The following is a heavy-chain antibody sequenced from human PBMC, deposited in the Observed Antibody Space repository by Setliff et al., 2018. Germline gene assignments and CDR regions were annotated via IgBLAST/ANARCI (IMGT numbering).Heavy chain of an antibody. CDR2: INTGNANT. CDR1: GYTFTNYA. J-gene: IGHJ6*03. D-gene: IGHD3-16*02. CDR3: ARVKAPALYYYMDV. V-gene: IGHV1-3*04. Sequence: ASVKVSCKAPGYTFTNYAIHWVRQAPGQRPEWMGWINTGNANTKYSQKFQGRVTITRDASASTAYMELSRLRSDDTAVYYCARVKAPALYYYMDVWGKGTTVTVSS.